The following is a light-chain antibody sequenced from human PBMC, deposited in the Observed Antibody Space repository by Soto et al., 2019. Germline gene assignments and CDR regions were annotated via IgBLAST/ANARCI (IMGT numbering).Light chain of an antibody. CDR1: NIGSKS. V-gene: IGLV3-21*02. Sequence: SYELPQPPSVSVAPGQTARITCGGNNIGSKSVHWYQQKPGQAPVLVVYDDSDRPSGIPARFSGSNSGNTATLTISRVEAGDEADYYCQVWDSSSDHVVFGGGTKLTVL. J-gene: IGLJ2*01. CDR3: QVWDSSSDHVV. CDR2: DDS.